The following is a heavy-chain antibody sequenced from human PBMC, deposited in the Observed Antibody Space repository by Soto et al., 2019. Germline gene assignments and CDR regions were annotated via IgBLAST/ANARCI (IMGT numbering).Heavy chain of an antibody. Sequence: GGSLRLSCAASGFTFSSYGMHWVRQAPGKGLEWVAVISYDGSNKYYADSVKGRFTISRDNSKNTLYLQMNSLRAEDTAVYYCAKDLWAYCGGDCYSTDYWGQGTLVTVSS. CDR1: GFTFSSYG. CDR3: AKDLWAYCGGDCYSTDY. V-gene: IGHV3-30*18. J-gene: IGHJ4*02. D-gene: IGHD2-21*02. CDR2: ISYDGSNK.